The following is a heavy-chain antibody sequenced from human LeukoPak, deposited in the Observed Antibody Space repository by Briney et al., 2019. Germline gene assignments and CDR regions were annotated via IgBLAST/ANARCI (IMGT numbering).Heavy chain of an antibody. CDR3: ARRTGAWDNWFDP. D-gene: IGHD1-1*01. J-gene: IGHJ5*02. CDR1: GFTFSSYW. V-gene: IGHV3-7*01. CDR2: IKQDGSEK. Sequence: GGSLRLSCAASGFTFSSYWMSWVRQAPGKGLEWVANIKQDGSEKYYVDSVKGRFTISRDNAKNSLYLQMNSLRAEDTAVYYCARRTGAWDNWFDPWGQGTLVTVSS.